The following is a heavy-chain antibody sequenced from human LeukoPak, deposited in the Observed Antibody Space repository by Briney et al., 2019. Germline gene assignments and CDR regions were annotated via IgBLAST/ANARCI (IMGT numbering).Heavy chain of an antibody. D-gene: IGHD2-15*01. Sequence: GGSLRLSCAASGFTFSSYGMHWVRQAPGKGLEWVAVIWYDGSNKYYADSVKGRCTISRDNSKNTLYLQMNSLRAEDTAVYYCARVSGYCSGGSCYVIDAFDIWGQGTMVTVSS. CDR2: IWYDGSNK. CDR3: ARVSGYCSGGSCYVIDAFDI. CDR1: GFTFSSYG. V-gene: IGHV3-33*01. J-gene: IGHJ3*02.